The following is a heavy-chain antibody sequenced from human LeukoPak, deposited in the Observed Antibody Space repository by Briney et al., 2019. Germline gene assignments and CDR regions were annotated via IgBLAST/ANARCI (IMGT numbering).Heavy chain of an antibody. CDR1: GVSIRSDTYY. Sequence: KPSETLSLTCIVSGVSIRSDTYYWGWIRQPPGKGLEWIGNYHNGNSYYNPSLKSRVTISEDTSGTQFSLRVTSVTAGKRPVNYCARLWDSTGLYFYYYMDVWGEGTTVTVSS. CDR3: ARLWDSTGLYFYYYMDV. CDR2: YHNGNS. V-gene: IGHV4-39*01. J-gene: IGHJ6*03. D-gene: IGHD3-16*01.